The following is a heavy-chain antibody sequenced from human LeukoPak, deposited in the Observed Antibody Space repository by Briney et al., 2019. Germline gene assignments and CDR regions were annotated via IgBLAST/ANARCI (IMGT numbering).Heavy chain of an antibody. CDR2: IYYSGST. D-gene: IGHD3-10*01. CDR3: AREDVAGYSGSNYYYYGMDV. Sequence: KSSGTLSLTCAVFRDSIGASIDSPNWWSWVRQPPGKGLEWIGYIYYSGSTNYNPSLRSRVTISVDTSKNQFSLKLSSVTAADTAVYYCAREDVAGYSGSNYYYYGMDVWGQGTTVTVSS. CDR1: RDSIGASIDSPNW. J-gene: IGHJ6*02. V-gene: IGHV4-4*02.